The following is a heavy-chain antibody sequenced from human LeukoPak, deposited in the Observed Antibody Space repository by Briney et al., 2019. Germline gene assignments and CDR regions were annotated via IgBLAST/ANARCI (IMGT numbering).Heavy chain of an antibody. Sequence: PSETLSLTCADYGGSFSGYYWSWIRQPPGKGLEWIGEINHSGSTNYNPSLKSRVTISVDTSKNQFSLKLSSVTAADTAVYYCARDGWLRLERAFDIWGQGTMVTVSS. CDR2: INHSGST. J-gene: IGHJ3*02. V-gene: IGHV4-34*01. D-gene: IGHD5-12*01. CDR1: GGSFSGYY. CDR3: ARDGWLRLERAFDI.